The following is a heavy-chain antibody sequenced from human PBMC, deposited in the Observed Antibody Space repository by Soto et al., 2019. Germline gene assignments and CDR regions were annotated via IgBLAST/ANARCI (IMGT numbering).Heavy chain of an antibody. D-gene: IGHD5-18*01. CDR2: IYYSGST. CDR3: ACIFSGGYGYGFYYYGMDV. CDR1: GGSISTSSYY. V-gene: IGHV4-39*01. J-gene: IGHJ6*02. Sequence: SETLSLTCTVSGGSISTSSYYWGWIRQPPGKGLEWIGSIYYSGSTYYNPSLKSRVTISVDTSKNQFSLKLSSVTAADTAVYYCACIFSGGYGYGFYYYGMDVWGQGTTVT.